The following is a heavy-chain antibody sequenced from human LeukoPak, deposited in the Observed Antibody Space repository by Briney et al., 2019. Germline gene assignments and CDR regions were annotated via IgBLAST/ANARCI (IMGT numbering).Heavy chain of an antibody. J-gene: IGHJ4*02. CDR1: GDSISSGGYS. Sequence: SETLSLTCAVSGDSISSGGYSWSWIRQPPGKGLEWIGYIYHSGSTYYNPSLKSRVTVSVDRSKNQFSLKLSSVTAADTAVYYCASSLYGDYYFDYWGQGTLVTVSS. D-gene: IGHD4-17*01. V-gene: IGHV4-30-2*01. CDR2: IYHSGST. CDR3: ASSLYGDYYFDY.